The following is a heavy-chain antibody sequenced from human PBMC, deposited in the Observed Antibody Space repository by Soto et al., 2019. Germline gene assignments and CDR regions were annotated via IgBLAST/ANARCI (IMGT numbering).Heavy chain of an antibody. Sequence: QVQLVQSGAEVKKPGSSVKVSCKASGGTFSSYAISWVRQAPGQGLEWMGGIIPIFGTANYAQKFQGRVTIPAYESTSTAYMELSSLRSEDTAVYYCARDVSYYDSSGYAFDIWGQGTMVTVSS. CDR1: GGTFSSYA. J-gene: IGHJ3*02. V-gene: IGHV1-69*12. D-gene: IGHD3-22*01. CDR3: ARDVSYYDSSGYAFDI. CDR2: IIPIFGTA.